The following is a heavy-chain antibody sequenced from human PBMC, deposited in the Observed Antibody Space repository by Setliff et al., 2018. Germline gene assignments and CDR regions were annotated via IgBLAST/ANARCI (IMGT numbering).Heavy chain of an antibody. CDR1: GFPFNRYA. J-gene: IGHJ4*02. CDR3: ARINFFVSSGYYYAPDS. V-gene: IGHV3-30-3*01. Sequence: PGESLKISCAASGFPFNRYAMHWVRQPPGKGLEWVAAISFDGANTYYTDSVRGRFTVSRDDSENTFYLQMNSLRPDDTALYYCARINFFVSSGYYYAPDSWGQGTMVTVS. D-gene: IGHD3-22*01. CDR2: ISFDGANT.